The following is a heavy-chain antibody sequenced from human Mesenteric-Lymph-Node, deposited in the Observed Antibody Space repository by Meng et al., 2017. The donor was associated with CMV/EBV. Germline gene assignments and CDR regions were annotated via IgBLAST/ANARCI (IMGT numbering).Heavy chain of an antibody. Sequence: SQTLSLTCAVYGGSFSGYYWSWIRQPPGKGLEWIGEINHSGSTNYNPSLKSRVTISVDTSKNQFSLKLSSVTAADTAVYYCARDLLWFGELLAPLDSWGQGTLVTVSS. J-gene: IGHJ4*02. CDR2: INHSGST. CDR1: GGSFSGYY. CDR3: ARDLLWFGELLAPLDS. D-gene: IGHD3-10*01. V-gene: IGHV4-34*01.